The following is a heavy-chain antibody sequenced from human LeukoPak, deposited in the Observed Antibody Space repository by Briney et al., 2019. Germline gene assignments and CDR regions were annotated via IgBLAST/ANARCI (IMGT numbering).Heavy chain of an antibody. CDR2: ISYDGSNK. D-gene: IGHD2-8*01. Sequence: GGSLRLSCAVSGFTFSSYGMHWVRQAPGKGLEWVAVISYDGSNKYYADSVKGRFTISRDNSDNTLYLQMNSLRDEDTAMYYCAKEGTRMASSYFDYWGQGTLITVSS. V-gene: IGHV3-30*18. CDR1: GFTFSSYG. J-gene: IGHJ4*02. CDR3: AKEGTRMASSYFDY.